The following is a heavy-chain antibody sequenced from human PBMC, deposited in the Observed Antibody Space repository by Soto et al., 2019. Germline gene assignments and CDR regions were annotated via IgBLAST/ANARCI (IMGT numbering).Heavy chain of an antibody. D-gene: IGHD6-13*01. V-gene: IGHV3-30*03. CDR2: ISYDETNE. CDR1: GFTFGSHG. Sequence: AGWSLRLSCVASGFTFGSHGMHWVRQAPGKGLEWVAVISYDETNEHYVDSVKGRFTISRDNSKSILYLQMIRLRPEDTDVDKWGSWVSAHFYSWGQGTLVTVSS. CDR3: GSWVSAHFYS. J-gene: IGHJ4*01.